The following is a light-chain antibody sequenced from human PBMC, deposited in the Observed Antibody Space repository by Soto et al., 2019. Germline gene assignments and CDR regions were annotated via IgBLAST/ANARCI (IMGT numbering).Light chain of an antibody. CDR2: GAS. CDR3: QQRYNWPLT. V-gene: IGKV3-15*01. CDR1: RTVSNR. Sequence: EILMTQSPATLSVSPGERVTFSCRASRTVSNRLAWYQHKPGQAPRLLISGASTGATGIPPRFSGSGSGTEFTLTVDSLQPEDIAVYYCQQRYNWPLTFGGGTKV. J-gene: IGKJ4*01.